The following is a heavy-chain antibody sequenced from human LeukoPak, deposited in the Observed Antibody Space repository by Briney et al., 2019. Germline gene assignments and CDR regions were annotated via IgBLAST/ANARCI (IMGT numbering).Heavy chain of an antibody. J-gene: IGHJ4*02. CDR3: ARAPYYYDSSGYYWYY. V-gene: IGHV1-2*06. Sequence: ASVKVSCKASGYTFTGYYMHWVRQAPGQGLEWMGRINPNSGGTNYAQKFQGSVTMTRDTSISTAYMELSRLRSDDTAVYYCARAPYYYDSSGYYWYYWGQGTLVTVSS. CDR1: GYTFTGYY. D-gene: IGHD3-22*01. CDR2: INPNSGGT.